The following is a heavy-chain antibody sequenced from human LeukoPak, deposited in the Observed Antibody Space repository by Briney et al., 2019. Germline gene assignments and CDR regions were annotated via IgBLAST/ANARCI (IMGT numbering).Heavy chain of an antibody. CDR3: ARVKTLIVVVSLFDY. V-gene: IGHV1-2*02. J-gene: IGHJ4*02. D-gene: IGHD3-22*01. CDR2: INPNTGRT. Sequence: ASVKVSCKASGYTFSGYYMHWVRQAPGQGLEWMGWINPNTGRTNYAQNFQGRVTMTSDTSISTAYMELNSLRSDDTAVYYCARVKTLIVVVSLFDYWGQGTLVTVSS. CDR1: GYTFSGYY.